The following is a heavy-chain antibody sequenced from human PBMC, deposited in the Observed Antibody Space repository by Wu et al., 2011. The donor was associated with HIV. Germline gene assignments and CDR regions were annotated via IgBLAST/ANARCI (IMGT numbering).Heavy chain of an antibody. CDR3: ARDDSSGWPEGFDY. CDR1: GYTFTTYA. CDR2: ISTYEGDT. Sequence: QVQLVQSGAEVKKPGASVKVSCKASGYTFTTYAISWVRQAPGQGLEWMGWISTYEGDTHYSEKLQGRVTMTTDTSTSTAYMELRSLRFDDTAVYYCARDDSSGWPEGFDYWGQGTLVTVSS. D-gene: IGHD6-19*01. J-gene: IGHJ4*02. V-gene: IGHV1-18*01.